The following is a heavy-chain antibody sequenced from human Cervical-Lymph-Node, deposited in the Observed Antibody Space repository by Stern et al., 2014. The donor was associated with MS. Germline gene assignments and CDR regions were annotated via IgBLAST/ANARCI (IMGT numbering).Heavy chain of an antibody. V-gene: IGHV3-30*18. CDR2: ISYDGTNK. J-gene: IGHJ4*02. D-gene: IGHD2-8*01. CDR1: GFTFSTHG. Sequence: VQLVESGGGVIQPGRSLTLSCAASGFTFSTHGMHWVRQAPGKGLEWVARISYDGTNKYYPDSVKGRFTISRDNSKSTLYLQMNSLRPEDTALYYCAKSAVALMVFAPDSWGQGTLVTVSS. CDR3: AKSAVALMVFAPDS.